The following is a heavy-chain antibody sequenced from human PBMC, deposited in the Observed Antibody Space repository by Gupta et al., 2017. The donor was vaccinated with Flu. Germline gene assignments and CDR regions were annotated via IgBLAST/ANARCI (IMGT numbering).Heavy chain of an antibody. CDR3: ARGLGVDYGDYFFWFDP. D-gene: IGHD4-17*01. CDR2: IYHSGST. CDR1: GYSISSGYY. Sequence: QVQLQESGPGLVKPSETLSLTCAVSGYSISSGYYWGWIRQPPGKGLEWIGSIYHSGSTYYNPSLKSRVTISVDTSKNQFSLKLSSVTAADTAVYYCARGLGVDYGDYFFWFDPWGQGTLVTVSS. V-gene: IGHV4-38-2*01. J-gene: IGHJ5*02.